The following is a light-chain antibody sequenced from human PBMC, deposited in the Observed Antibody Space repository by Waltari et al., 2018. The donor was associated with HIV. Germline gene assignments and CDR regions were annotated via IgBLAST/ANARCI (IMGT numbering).Light chain of an antibody. V-gene: IGKV3-11*01. Sequence: EIVLTHSPATLSLSPGERATLSSRASQSVSSYLAWYQQKPGQAPRLLIYDASNRATGIPARFSGSGSGTDFTLTISSLEPEDFAVYYCQQRSNWPPRLTFGGGTKVEIK. CDR1: QSVSSY. CDR3: QQRSNWPPRLT. J-gene: IGKJ4*01. CDR2: DAS.